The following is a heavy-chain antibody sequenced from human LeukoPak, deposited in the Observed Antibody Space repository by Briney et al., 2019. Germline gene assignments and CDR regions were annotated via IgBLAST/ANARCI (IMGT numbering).Heavy chain of an antibody. CDR1: GFTFSNYG. J-gene: IGHJ4*02. CDR2: IRYDGSTK. V-gene: IGHV3-30*02. Sequence: GGSLRLSCAASGFTFSNYGMHWVRQAPGKGLEWLAFIRYDGSTKYYADSVKGRFSISRDNSKNTLYLQMNSLRGEDTAVYYCAKTGRDSSTDYFDYWGQGTLVTVSS. CDR3: AKTGRDSSTDYFDY. D-gene: IGHD6-13*01.